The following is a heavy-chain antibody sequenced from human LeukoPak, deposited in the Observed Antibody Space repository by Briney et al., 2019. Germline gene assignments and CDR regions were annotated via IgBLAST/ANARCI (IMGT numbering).Heavy chain of an antibody. CDR1: GGSISSSSYY. J-gene: IGHJ6*02. CDR3: ARVVTMVRGRGMDV. V-gene: IGHV4-39*07. Sequence: SETLSLTCTVSGGSISSSSYYWGWIRQPPGKGLEWIGSIYYSGSTYYNPSLKSRVTISVDTSKDQFSLKLSSVTAADTAVYYCARVVTMVRGRGMDVWGQGTTVTVSS. D-gene: IGHD3-10*01. CDR2: IYYSGST.